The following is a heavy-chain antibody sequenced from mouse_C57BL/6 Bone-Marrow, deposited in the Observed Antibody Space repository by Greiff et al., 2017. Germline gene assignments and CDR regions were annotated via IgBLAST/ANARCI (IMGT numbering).Heavy chain of an antibody. CDR3: AREELLPRWYFDD. CDR2: IYPGSGST. CDR1: GYTFTSYW. J-gene: IGHJ1*03. V-gene: IGHV1-55*01. D-gene: IGHD1-1*01. Sequence: QVQLQQPGAELVKPGASVKMSCKASGYTFTSYWITWVKQRPGQGLEWIGDIYPGSGSTNYNEKFKSKATLTGDTSSSTAYMQLSSLTSEDSAVYDCAREELLPRWYFDDWGTGTTVTVSS.